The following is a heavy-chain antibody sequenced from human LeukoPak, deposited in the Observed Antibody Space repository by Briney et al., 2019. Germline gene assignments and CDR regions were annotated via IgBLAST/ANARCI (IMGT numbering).Heavy chain of an antibody. J-gene: IGHJ5*02. CDR3: ARGGIVVVVAATRWFDP. CDR1: GGSFSGYY. D-gene: IGHD2-15*01. CDR2: INHSGST. Sequence: SETLSLTCAVYGGSFSGYYWSWIRQPPGKGLEWIGEINHSGSTNYNPSLKSRVTISVDTSKNQFSLKLSSVTAADTAVYYCARGGIVVVVAATRWFDPWGQGTLVTASS. V-gene: IGHV4-34*01.